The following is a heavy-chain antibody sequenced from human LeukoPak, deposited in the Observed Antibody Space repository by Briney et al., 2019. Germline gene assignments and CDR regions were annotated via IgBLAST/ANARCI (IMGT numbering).Heavy chain of an antibody. J-gene: IGHJ4*02. CDR1: GYTFSDYG. V-gene: IGHV1-18*01. CDR2: ISGYNGNT. Sequence: ASVKVSCKASGYTFSDYGINWVRQAPGQGLEWMGWISGYNGNTDYAQIVQGRATMTTDTSTNTVYMELTSLTSDDTAVYYCARDWGPMIHGVVILAAFWGQGTLVTVSS. D-gene: IGHD3-3*01. CDR3: ARDWGPMIHGVVILAAF.